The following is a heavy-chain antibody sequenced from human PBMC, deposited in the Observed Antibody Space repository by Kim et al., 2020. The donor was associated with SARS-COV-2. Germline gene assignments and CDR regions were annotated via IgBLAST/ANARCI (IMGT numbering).Heavy chain of an antibody. Sequence: GGSLRLSCAASGFTFSSYAMHWVRQAPGKGLEWVAVISYDGSNKYYADSVKGRFTISRDNSKNTLYLQMNSLRAEDTAVYYCAGAVVTHPVVDYWGQGTLVTVSS. CDR1: GFTFSSYA. CDR3: AGAVVTHPVVDY. D-gene: IGHD2-15*01. J-gene: IGHJ4*02. V-gene: IGHV3-30*04. CDR2: ISYDGSNK.